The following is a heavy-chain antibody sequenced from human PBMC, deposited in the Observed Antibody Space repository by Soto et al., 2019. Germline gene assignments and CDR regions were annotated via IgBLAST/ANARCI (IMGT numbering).Heavy chain of an antibody. D-gene: IGHD6-13*01. CDR3: AREFSFAAAAGRWFDP. V-gene: IGHV3-33*01. Sequence: PGGSLRLSCAASGFTFSSYGMHWVRQAPGKGLEWVAVIWYDGSNKYYADSVKGRFTISRDNSKNTLYLQMNSLRAEDTAVYYCAREFSFAAAAGRWFDPWGQGPWSPSPQ. CDR1: GFTFSSYG. CDR2: IWYDGSNK. J-gene: IGHJ5*02.